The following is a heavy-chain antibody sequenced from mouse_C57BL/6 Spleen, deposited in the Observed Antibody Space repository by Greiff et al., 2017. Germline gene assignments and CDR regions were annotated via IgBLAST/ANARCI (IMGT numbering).Heavy chain of an antibody. CDR3: AREDSNYLYYFDY. V-gene: IGHV1-52*01. D-gene: IGHD2-5*01. J-gene: IGHJ2*01. Sequence: VQLQQPGAELVRPGSSVKLSCKASGYTFTSYWMHWVKQRPIQGLEWIGNIDPSDSETHYNQKFKDKATLTVDKSSSTAYMQLSSLTSEDSAVYYCAREDSNYLYYFDYWGQGTTLTVSS. CDR1: GYTFTSYW. CDR2: IDPSDSET.